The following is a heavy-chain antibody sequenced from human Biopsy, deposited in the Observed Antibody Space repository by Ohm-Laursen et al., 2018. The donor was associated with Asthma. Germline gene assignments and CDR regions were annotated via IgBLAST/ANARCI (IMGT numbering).Heavy chain of an antibody. CDR2: INTNSGTP. Sequence: GSSVKVSCKASGYTVTRYAINWVRQAPGQGLEWMGWINTNSGTPTYVQGFSGRFVFSLDPSVTTAYLQIDSLRSEDTGVYYCTRAGSTFVADYWGQGTTATVSS. CDR3: TRAGSTFVADY. J-gene: IGHJ4*02. CDR1: GYTVTRYA. V-gene: IGHV7-4-1*01. D-gene: IGHD5-12*01.